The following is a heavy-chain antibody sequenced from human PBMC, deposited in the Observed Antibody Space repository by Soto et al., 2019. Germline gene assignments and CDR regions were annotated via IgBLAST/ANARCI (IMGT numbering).Heavy chain of an antibody. CDR3: ARDSCSSARYYFDY. CDR2: INSGGSST. J-gene: IGHJ4*02. D-gene: IGHD2-2*01. Sequence: GGSLRLSCAASGFTFSTYWMHWVRQAPGKGLVWVSRINSGGSSTSFADSVKGRFTISRDNAKNTLYLQMNSLRADDTAMYYCARDSCSSARYYFDYWGQGT. CDR1: GFTFSTYW. V-gene: IGHV3-74*01.